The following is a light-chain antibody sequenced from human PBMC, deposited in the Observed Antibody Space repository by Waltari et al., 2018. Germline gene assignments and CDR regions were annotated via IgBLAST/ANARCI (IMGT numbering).Light chain of an antibody. J-gene: IGLJ2*01. CDR2: KVF. Sequence: SWYQQRPGRAPQLRIYKVFPRPSGVSSRFSGSKSGNTASLTISGLQAEDEADYFCSSYTNSRPLVGGGTKVTVL. V-gene: IGLV2-14*01. CDR3: SSYTNSRPL.